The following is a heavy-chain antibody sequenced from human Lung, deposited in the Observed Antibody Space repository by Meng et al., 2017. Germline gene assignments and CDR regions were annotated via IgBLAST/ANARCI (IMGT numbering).Heavy chain of an antibody. CDR3: ARDEDISAAGKLFGDY. CDR1: GYTFPDYL. D-gene: IGHD6-13*01. Sequence: VLLVGSGAEVQKPGASAKVSCKASGYTFPDYLLHWVRRAPGQGLEWMGRINPKSGDTHYAQRFQGRVTMTGDTSISTAYMELSGLRSDDTAMYYCARDEDISAAGKLFGDYWGQGTLVTVSS. CDR2: INPKSGDT. V-gene: IGHV1-2*06. J-gene: IGHJ4*02.